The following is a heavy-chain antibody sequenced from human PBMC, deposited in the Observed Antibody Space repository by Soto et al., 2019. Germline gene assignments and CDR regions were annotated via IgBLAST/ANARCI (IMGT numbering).Heavy chain of an antibody. CDR2: IYYSGTT. CDR3: ARESYYGSGATVVAY. Sequence: PSETLSLTCTVSGGSISGYYWSWIRQPPGKGLEWIGYIYYSGTTSYNPSLNSRVTMSVDTSKNQFSLKVNSVTAADTAVYYCARESYYGSGATVVAYWGRGTLVTVSS. CDR1: GGSISGYY. D-gene: IGHD3-10*01. V-gene: IGHV4-59*01. J-gene: IGHJ4*02.